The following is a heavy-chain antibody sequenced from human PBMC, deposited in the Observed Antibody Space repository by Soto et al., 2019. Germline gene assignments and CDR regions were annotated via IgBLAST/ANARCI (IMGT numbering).Heavy chain of an antibody. Sequence: PGESLKISCKGSGYSFTSYWIGWVRQMPGKGLEWMGIIYPGDSDTRYSPSFQGQVTISADKSISTAYLQWSSLKASDTAMYYCARHNRIAVAIPGDYCGTDVWCPAITLSVFS. CDR3: ARHNRIAVAIPGDYCGTDV. J-gene: IGHJ6*02. CDR2: IYPGDSDT. D-gene: IGHD6-19*01. V-gene: IGHV5-51*01. CDR1: GYSFTSYW.